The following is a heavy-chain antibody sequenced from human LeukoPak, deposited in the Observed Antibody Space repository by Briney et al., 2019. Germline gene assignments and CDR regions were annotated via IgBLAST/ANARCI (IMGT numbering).Heavy chain of an antibody. CDR1: GGSISTNY. V-gene: IGHV4-59*01. J-gene: IGHJ4*02. Sequence: SETLSLTCTVSGGSISTNYWGWIRQPPGKGLEYIGYIYYTGSTNYNPSLKSRVTISVDTSKNQFSLKLSSVTAADTAVYYCARDGKGAVSLFDYWGQGTLVTVSS. CDR3: ARDGKGAVSLFDY. CDR2: IYYTGST. D-gene: IGHD6-19*01.